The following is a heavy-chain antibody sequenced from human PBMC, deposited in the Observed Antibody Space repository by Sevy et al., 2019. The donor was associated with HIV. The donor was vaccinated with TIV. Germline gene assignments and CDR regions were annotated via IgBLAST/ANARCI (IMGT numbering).Heavy chain of an antibody. D-gene: IGHD2-15*01. CDR1: NYSISSGYY. Sequence: SETLSLTCAVSNYSISSGYYWGWIRQSPGKGLEWIGNIYHSGSTYYNPSLKSRVTISVDASKNYFSLRLTSVTAADTAVYYCARASGGDRLDYYGMDVWGQGTTLTVSS. CDR3: ARASGGDRLDYYGMDV. CDR2: IYHSGST. V-gene: IGHV4-38-2*01. J-gene: IGHJ6*02.